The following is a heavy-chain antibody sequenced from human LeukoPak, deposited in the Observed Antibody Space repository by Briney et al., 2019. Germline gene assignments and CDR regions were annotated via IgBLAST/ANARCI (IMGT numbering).Heavy chain of an antibody. D-gene: IGHD5-24*01. J-gene: IGHJ4*02. V-gene: IGHV3-7*01. CDR2: INPDGSQK. CDR3: AAWTDRGYNF. CDR1: GFSFSGSW. Sequence: PGGSLRLSCAASGFSFSGSWMNWVRQAPGKGLEWVANINPDGSQKRFVDSVMGRFTMSRDNAKNSLYLQMNSLRSEDTAVFYCAAWTDRGYNFWGRGTLVTVSS.